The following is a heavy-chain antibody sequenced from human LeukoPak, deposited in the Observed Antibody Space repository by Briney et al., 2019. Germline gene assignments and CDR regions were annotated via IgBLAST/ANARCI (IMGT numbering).Heavy chain of an antibody. V-gene: IGHV3-23*01. CDR2: ITGNGDTI. CDR1: GFTFNTYA. Sequence: GGSLRPSCAASGFTFNTYAMNWVRQAPGKGLEWVSGITGNGDTIYYVDSVKGRFTISRDNSKNTLYLQMNSLRAEDTAAYYCARRGYYFESGAYYYFDYWGQGTLVTVSS. J-gene: IGHJ4*02. D-gene: IGHD3-22*01. CDR3: ARRGYYFESGAYYYFDY.